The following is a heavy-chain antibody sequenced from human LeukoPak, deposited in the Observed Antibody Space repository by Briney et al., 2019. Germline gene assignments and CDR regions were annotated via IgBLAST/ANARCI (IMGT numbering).Heavy chain of an antibody. J-gene: IGHJ3*02. D-gene: IGHD3-10*01. CDR2: IYPGDSDT. CDR1: GYTFISNW. V-gene: IGHV5-51*01. CDR3: AKFHYYYGSGIFGAFDI. Sequence: GESLKISCKGSGYTFISNWIGWVRQMPGKGLEWMGIIYPGDSDTRYSPSFQGQVTISADKSISTAYLQWSSLRASDTAMYYCAKFHYYYGSGIFGAFDIWGQGTMGTVSS.